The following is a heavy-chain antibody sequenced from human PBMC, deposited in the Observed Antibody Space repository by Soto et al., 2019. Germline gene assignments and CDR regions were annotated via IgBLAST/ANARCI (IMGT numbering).Heavy chain of an antibody. J-gene: IGHJ4*02. D-gene: IGHD3-3*01. CDR3: ARGGLEPVDF. CDR2: INTDGAIT. Sequence: EVQLVESGGDLVQPGGSLRLSCAASGFTFSTYWMHWFRQAPGKGLVWVSRINTDGAITSHADSVKGRFTISRDNAKNTRYLHMSSLSAEDTAVYYCARGGLEPVDFWGQGTLVTVSS. V-gene: IGHV3-74*01. CDR1: GFTFSTYW.